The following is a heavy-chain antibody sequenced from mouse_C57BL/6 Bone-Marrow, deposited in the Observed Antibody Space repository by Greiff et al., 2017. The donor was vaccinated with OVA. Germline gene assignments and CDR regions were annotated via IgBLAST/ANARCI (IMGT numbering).Heavy chain of an antibody. CDR2: IDPETGGT. J-gene: IGHJ4*01. V-gene: IGHV1-15*01. CDR1: GYTFTDYE. CDR3: TSRGVYNDYTDY. Sequence: QVQLQQSGAELVRPGASVTLSCKASGYTFTDYEMHWVKQTPVHGLEWIGAIDPETGGTAYNQKFKGKAILTADKSSSTAYMELSSLTSEDSAVYYCTSRGVYNDYTDYWGQGTSVTVSS. D-gene: IGHD2-4*01.